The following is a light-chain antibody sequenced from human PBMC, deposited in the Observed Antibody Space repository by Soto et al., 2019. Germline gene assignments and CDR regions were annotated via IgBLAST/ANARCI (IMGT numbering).Light chain of an antibody. J-gene: IGKJ1*01. CDR1: QSVGNN. Sequence: EIVLTKSPCTRSWSPGERATLSCRDSQSVGNNLAWYQQKPGQAPRLLIYGASTRATDIPARFSGSGSGTEFTLTITSLQSEDFAVYYCQQYNDWPRTLGQGTKVDI. V-gene: IGKV3-15*01. CDR2: GAS. CDR3: QQYNDWPRT.